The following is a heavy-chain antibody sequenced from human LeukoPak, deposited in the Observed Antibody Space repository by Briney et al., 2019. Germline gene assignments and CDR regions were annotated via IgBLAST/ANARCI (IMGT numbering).Heavy chain of an antibody. J-gene: IGHJ4*02. CDR1: GGTFSSYA. CDR2: IIPIFGTA. CDR3: ARDSLVPAAIKNGDLGY. V-gene: IGHV1-69*13. D-gene: IGHD2-2*02. Sequence: GASVKVSCKASGGTFSSYAISWVRQAPGQGLEWMGGIIPIFGTANYAQKFQRRVTITADESTSTAYMELSSLRSEDTAVYYCARDSLVPAAIKNGDLGYWGQGTLVTVSS.